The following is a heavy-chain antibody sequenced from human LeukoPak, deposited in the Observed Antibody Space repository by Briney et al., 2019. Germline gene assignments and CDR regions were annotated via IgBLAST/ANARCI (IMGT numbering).Heavy chain of an antibody. Sequence: VASVKVSCKASGYTFTGYYMHWVRQAPGRGLEWMGRINPNSGGTNYAQKFQGRVTMTRDTSISTAYMELSRLRSDDTAVYYCARDSRDLYDYVWGSYRYKTFDYWGQGTLVTVSS. CDR2: INPNSGGT. V-gene: IGHV1-2*06. CDR1: GYTFTGYY. J-gene: IGHJ4*02. CDR3: ARDSRDLYDYVWGSYRYKTFDY. D-gene: IGHD3-16*02.